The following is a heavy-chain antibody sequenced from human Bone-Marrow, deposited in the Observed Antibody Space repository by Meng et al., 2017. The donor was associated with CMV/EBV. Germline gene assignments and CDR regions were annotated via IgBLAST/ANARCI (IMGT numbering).Heavy chain of an antibody. CDR1: GFTFSSYG. CDR2: IWYDGSNK. V-gene: IGHV3-30*02. Sequence: GESLKTSCAASGFTFSSYGMHWVRQAPGKGLEWVAVIWYDGSNKYYADSVKGRFTISRDNSKNTLYLQMNSLRAEDTAVYYCAKDKGYSSSWYSGEGMDVWGQGTTVTVSS. J-gene: IGHJ6*02. CDR3: AKDKGYSSSWYSGEGMDV. D-gene: IGHD6-13*01.